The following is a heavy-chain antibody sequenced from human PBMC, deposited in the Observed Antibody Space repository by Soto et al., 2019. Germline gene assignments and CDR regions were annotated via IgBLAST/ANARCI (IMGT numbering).Heavy chain of an antibody. CDR2: IYGDGLRT. V-gene: IGHV3-23*01. Sequence: EVQLLESGGDLVQPGGSLRLSCVASGFTFSNHAMSWVRQAPGKGLEWVSAIYGDGLRTYYTDSGKGRFTISRDISKSTLYLQMTSLRAEDTALYYCAKGAMVATTATFVDYWGQGTLVTVSS. J-gene: IGHJ4*02. CDR3: AKGAMVATTATFVDY. CDR1: GFTFSNHA. D-gene: IGHD5-12*01.